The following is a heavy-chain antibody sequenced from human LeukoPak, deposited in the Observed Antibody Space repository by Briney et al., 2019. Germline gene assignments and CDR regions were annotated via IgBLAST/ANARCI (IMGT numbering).Heavy chain of an antibody. V-gene: IGHV4-39*07. J-gene: IGHJ3*02. D-gene: IGHD6-19*01. CDR1: GGSISSSSYY. CDR3: ARMISSGWRRGDAFDI. CDR2: IYYSGST. Sequence: SETLSLTCTVSGGSISSSSYYWGWIRQPPGKGLEWIGSIYYSGSTYYNPSLKSRVTISVATSKNHFSLKLRSVTAADTAVYYCARMISSGWRRGDAFDIWGQGTMVTVSS.